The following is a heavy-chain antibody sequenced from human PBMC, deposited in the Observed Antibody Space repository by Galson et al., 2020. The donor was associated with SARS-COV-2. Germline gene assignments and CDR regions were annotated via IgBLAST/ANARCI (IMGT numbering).Heavy chain of an antibody. Sequence: ASETLSLTCTVSGASISSGAYYWSWIRQHPGKGLEWIGYIYYSGSTSYNPSLKSRITMSVDTSRNQFSLRLSSVTAADTAVYYCASYPYGDPQFDHWGQGTLVTVSS. CDR2: IYYSGST. J-gene: IGHJ4*02. V-gene: IGHV4-31*03. D-gene: IGHD4-17*01. CDR3: ASYPYGDPQFDH. CDR1: GASISSGAYY.